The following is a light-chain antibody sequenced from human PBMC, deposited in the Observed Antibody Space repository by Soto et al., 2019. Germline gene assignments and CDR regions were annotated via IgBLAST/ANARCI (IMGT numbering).Light chain of an antibody. CDR3: QQYNSFFT. V-gene: IGKV3-15*01. CDR1: QSVSRN. Sequence: EIVMTQSPATLSVSPGERATLSCRASQSVSRNLAWYQQKPGLAPRLLIYGASTRATGIPARFGGSGSGTEFTLTINCLQSEDCAVSYCQQYNSFFTFGPGTKVDIK. CDR2: GAS. J-gene: IGKJ3*01.